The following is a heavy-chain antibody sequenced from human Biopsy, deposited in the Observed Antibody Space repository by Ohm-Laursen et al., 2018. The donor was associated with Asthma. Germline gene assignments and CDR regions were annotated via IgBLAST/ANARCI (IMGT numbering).Heavy chain of an antibody. CDR3: ARKAGSCISRTCYSLDF. CDR2: INSVFGTT. Sequence: SSVKVSCKSLGGTFNTYVIGWVRQAPGQGLEWMGGINSVFGTTTYPQKFQDRVTINADDSTSTVYMELSSLRSEDTAVYYCARKAGSCISRTCYSLDFWGQGTLVTVSP. J-gene: IGHJ4*02. CDR1: GGTFNTYV. D-gene: IGHD2-2*01. V-gene: IGHV1-69*01.